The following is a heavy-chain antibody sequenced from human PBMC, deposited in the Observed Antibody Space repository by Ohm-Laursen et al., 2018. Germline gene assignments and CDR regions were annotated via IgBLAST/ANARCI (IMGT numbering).Heavy chain of an antibody. Sequence: LFLTCAASGFTFSSYAMSWVRQAPGKGLEWVSAISGSGGSTYYADSVKGRFTISRDNSKNTLYLQMNSLRAEDTAVYYCSKNWVRHDYWGQGTLVTVSS. V-gene: IGHV3-23*01. CDR3: SKNWVRHDY. D-gene: IGHD7-27*01. CDR2: ISGSGGST. J-gene: IGHJ4*02. CDR1: GFTFSSYA.